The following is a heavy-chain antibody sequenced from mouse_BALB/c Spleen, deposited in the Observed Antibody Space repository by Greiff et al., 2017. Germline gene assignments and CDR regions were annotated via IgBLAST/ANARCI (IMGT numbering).Heavy chain of an antibody. CDR3: ARDYWFAY. V-gene: IGHV3-6*02. J-gene: IGHJ3*01. CDR1: GYSITSGYY. CDR2: ISYDGSN. Sequence: EVKLQESGPGLVKPSQSLSLTCSVTGYSITSGYYWNWIRQFPGNKLEWMGYISYDGSNNYNPSLKNRISITRDTSKNQFFLKLNSVTTEDTATYYCARDYWFAYWGQGTLVTVSA.